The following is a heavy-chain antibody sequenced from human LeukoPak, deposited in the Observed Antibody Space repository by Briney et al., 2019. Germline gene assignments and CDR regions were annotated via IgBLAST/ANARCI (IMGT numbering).Heavy chain of an antibody. J-gene: IGHJ4*02. V-gene: IGHV3-48*03. CDR1: GFTFSSYE. Sequence: GGSLRLSCAASGFTFSSYEMNWVRQALGKGLEWVSYISSSGSTIYYADSVKGRFTISRDNAKNSLYLQMNSLRAEDTAVYYCAGWNYYDSSGYSPRDYWGQGALVTVSS. D-gene: IGHD3-22*01. CDR3: AGWNYYDSSGYSPRDY. CDR2: ISSSGSTI.